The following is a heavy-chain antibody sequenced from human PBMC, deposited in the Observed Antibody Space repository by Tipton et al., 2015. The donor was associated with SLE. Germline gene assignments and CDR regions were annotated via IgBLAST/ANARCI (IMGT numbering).Heavy chain of an antibody. V-gene: IGHV4-61*02. D-gene: IGHD2-2*01. Sequence: TLSLTCSVSGDPINSGSYFWSWIRQPAGKGLEWIGRIYTSGNTNYNSSLKSRVTITVDMSKNQFSLRLISVTAADTAVYYCARGCSSSTCEPFYFFGMDVWGQGTTATVSS. CDR3: ARGCSSSTCEPFYFFGMDV. CDR2: IYTSGNT. J-gene: IGHJ6*02. CDR1: GDPINSGSYF.